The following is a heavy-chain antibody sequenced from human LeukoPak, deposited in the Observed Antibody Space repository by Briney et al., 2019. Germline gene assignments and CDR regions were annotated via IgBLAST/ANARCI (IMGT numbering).Heavy chain of an antibody. J-gene: IGHJ4*02. Sequence: PGGSLRLSCAASGFTFSDAWMTWVRQPPGKGLEWVGRIKSKPNGGTTDYAAPVKGRFTISRDDSQSTLYLQMNSLKTEDTAVYYCTTRMASYWGQGTLVTVSS. CDR2: IKSKPNGGTT. D-gene: IGHD2-8*01. V-gene: IGHV3-15*01. CDR3: TTRMASY. CDR1: GFTFSDAW.